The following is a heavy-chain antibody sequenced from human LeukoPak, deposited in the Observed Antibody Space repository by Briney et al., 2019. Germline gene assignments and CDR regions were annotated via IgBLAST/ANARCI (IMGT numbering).Heavy chain of an antibody. CDR1: GYTFTSYG. D-gene: IGHD2-21*02. CDR3: ARGCYVVVTAKCVIDY. V-gene: IGHV1-18*01. Sequence: ASVKVSCKASGYTFTSYGISWVRQAPGQGLEWMGWISAYNGNTNYAQKLQGRVAMTTDTSTGTAYMELRSLRSDDTAVYYCARGCYVVVTAKCVIDYWGQGTLVTVSS. CDR2: ISAYNGNT. J-gene: IGHJ4*02.